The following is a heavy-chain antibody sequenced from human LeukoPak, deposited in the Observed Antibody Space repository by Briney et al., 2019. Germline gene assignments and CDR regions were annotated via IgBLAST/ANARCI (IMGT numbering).Heavy chain of an antibody. V-gene: IGHV3-11*01. D-gene: IGHD3-10*01. Sequence: GGSLRLRCAASCLTFSDYYMSWIHKAPGKGLEWVSYISSIGSTIYYADSVEGRFTISRDNAKNSLYLQMNSLRAEDTAVYYCASSGRMVRGAPFDYWGQGTLVTVSS. CDR2: ISSIGSTI. CDR1: CLTFSDYY. CDR3: ASSGRMVRGAPFDY. J-gene: IGHJ4*02.